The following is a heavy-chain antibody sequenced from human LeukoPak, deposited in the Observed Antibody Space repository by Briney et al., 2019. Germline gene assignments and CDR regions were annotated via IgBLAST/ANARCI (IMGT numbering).Heavy chain of an antibody. CDR1: GGSFSGYY. CDR3: ARGRRLLAAAGVKEFDY. CDR2: IIHSGST. D-gene: IGHD6-13*01. V-gene: IGHV4-34*01. J-gene: IGHJ4*02. Sequence: PSETLSLTCAVYGGSFSGYYWSWIRHPPGKGRGWIGEIIHSGSTNYNPSLKIRITISVDTSKNQFSLKLSSVAAADTAVYYCARGRRLLAAAGVKEFDYWGQGTLVTVSS.